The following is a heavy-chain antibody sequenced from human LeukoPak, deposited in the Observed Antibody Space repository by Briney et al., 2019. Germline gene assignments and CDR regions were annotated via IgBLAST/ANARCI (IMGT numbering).Heavy chain of an antibody. CDR1: GFTFSSYA. Sequence: GGSLRLSCAASGFTFSSYAMHWVRQAPGKGLEWVAVISNDGRDKHNADSVKGRFTISRDNSKNTLYVQMNSLRAEDTAVYYCARDVHAPADYYFDYWGQGTPVTVS. CDR2: ISNDGRDK. D-gene: IGHD2-2*01. J-gene: IGHJ4*02. V-gene: IGHV3-30*04. CDR3: ARDVHAPADYYFDY.